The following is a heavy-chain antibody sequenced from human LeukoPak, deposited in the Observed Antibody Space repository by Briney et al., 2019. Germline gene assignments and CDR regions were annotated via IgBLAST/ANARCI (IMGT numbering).Heavy chain of an antibody. CDR3: ARGPNSNWSGLDF. J-gene: IGHJ4*02. V-gene: IGHV3-74*01. CDR2: ISPTGSTT. Sequence: PGGSLRLSCTASGFSFSGHWMHWARQLPGKGLVWVSRISPTGSTTRYADSVKGRFTVSRDNAKNTLYLQVNNLRAEDTAVYYCARGPNSNWSGLDFWGQGTLLTVSS. CDR1: GFSFSGHW. D-gene: IGHD6-6*01.